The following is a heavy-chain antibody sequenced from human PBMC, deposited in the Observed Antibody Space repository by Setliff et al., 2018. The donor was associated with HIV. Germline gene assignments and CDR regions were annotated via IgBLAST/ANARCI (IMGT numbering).Heavy chain of an antibody. CDR3: ARPSTGGGYNYWYFDL. D-gene: IGHD5-12*01. CDR2: IFYNENT. J-gene: IGHJ2*01. Sequence: PSETLSLTCTVSGGSISSGGYYWNWIRQHPGKGLEWIGYIFYNENTQYDPSLKSRVSMSVDTSKNQFSLNLRTVTAADTAIYFCARPSTGGGYNYWYFDLWGRGTLVTVSS. V-gene: IGHV4-31*03. CDR1: GGSISSGGYY.